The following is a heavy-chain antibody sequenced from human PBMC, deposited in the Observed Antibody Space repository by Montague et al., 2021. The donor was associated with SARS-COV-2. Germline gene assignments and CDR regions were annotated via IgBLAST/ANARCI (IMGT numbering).Heavy chain of an antibody. V-gene: IGHV4-34*01. CDR1: GESFTDFF. Sequence: SETLSLTCAIYGESFTDFFWNWIRQTPEKGLEWIGEIRHNGGTHYNPSLKSRVTISVDTSKNQVSLKLSSVTAADTAVYYCARGQWFFDWPYDAFDIWAQGTMVIVSS. D-gene: IGHD3/OR15-3a*01. CDR3: ARGQWFFDWPYDAFDI. J-gene: IGHJ3*02. CDR2: IRHNGGT.